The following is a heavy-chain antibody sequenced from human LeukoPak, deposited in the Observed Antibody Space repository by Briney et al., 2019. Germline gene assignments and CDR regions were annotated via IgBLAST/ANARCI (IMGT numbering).Heavy chain of an antibody. CDR3: ASTSCSGGYCYTIDY. CDR2: INHSGST. D-gene: IGHD2-15*01. V-gene: IGHV4-34*01. CDR1: GGSFSGYY. Sequence: SETLSLTCAVYGGSFSGYYWSWIRQPPGKGLEWIGEINHSGSTNYNPSLKSRVTISVDTSKNQFSLKLSSVTAADTAVYYCASTSCSGGYCYTIDYWGQGTLVTVSS. J-gene: IGHJ4*02.